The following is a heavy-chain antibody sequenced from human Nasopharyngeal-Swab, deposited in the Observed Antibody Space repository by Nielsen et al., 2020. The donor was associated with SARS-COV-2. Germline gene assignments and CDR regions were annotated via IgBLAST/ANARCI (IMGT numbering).Heavy chain of an antibody. CDR3: AREDYYDSSGHNCYYYYGMDV. CDR1: GFTFSSYA. V-gene: IGHV3-30*04. CDR2: ISYDGSNK. Sequence: GGSLRLSCAASGFTFSSYAMHWVRQAQGKGLEWVAVISYDGSNKYYADSVKGRFTISRDKSKNTLYLQMNSRRAEDTAVYYWAREDYYDSSGHNCYYYYGMDVWGQGTTVTVSS. D-gene: IGHD3-22*01. J-gene: IGHJ6*02.